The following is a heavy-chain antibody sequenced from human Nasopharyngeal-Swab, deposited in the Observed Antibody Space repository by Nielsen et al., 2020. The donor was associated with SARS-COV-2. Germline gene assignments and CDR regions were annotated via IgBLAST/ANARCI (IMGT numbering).Heavy chain of an antibody. CDR3: ARLDPYSSRDDY. D-gene: IGHD6-13*01. J-gene: IGHJ4*02. CDR2: IYYSGST. V-gene: IGHV4-39*01. Sequence: WIRQPPGKGLEWIGSIYYSGSTYYNPSLKSRVTISVDTSKNQFSLKLSSATAANTAVYYCARLDPYSSRDDYWGQGTLVTVSS.